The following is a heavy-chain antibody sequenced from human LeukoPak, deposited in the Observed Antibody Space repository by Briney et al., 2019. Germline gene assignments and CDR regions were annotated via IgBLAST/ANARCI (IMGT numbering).Heavy chain of an antibody. J-gene: IGHJ4*02. Sequence: GGSLRLSCTAPGFTFGDHAMSWVGQAPGKGREWVGFIRSKTYGGTTEYAASVKGRFTISRDDSKSIAYLQINSLKTEDTAVYYCTRAVAHLDYWGQGTLVTVSS. CDR3: TRAVAHLDY. CDR1: GFTFGDHA. V-gene: IGHV3-49*04. CDR2: IRSKTYGGTT. D-gene: IGHD4-23*01.